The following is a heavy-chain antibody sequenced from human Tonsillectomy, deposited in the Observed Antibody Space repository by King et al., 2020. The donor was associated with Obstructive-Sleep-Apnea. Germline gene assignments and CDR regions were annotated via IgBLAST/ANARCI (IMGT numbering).Heavy chain of an antibody. CDR2: ISYDGGNK. CDR3: AKDVHVVPTYYFDY. D-gene: IGHD5-12*01. V-gene: IGHV3-30*18. Sequence: QLVQSGGGVVRPGRSLRLSCAGSGFNLSNYGMHWVRQAPGKGLEWVAFISYDGGNKFHADSVKGRFTISRDNSKNSLFLQMNSLRAEDTALYYCAKDVHVVPTYYFDYWGQGALVTVSS. J-gene: IGHJ4*02. CDR1: GFNLSNYG.